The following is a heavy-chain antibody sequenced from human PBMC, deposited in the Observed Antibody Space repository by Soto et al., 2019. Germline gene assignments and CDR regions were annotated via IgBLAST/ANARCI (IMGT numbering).Heavy chain of an antibody. CDR2: ISAYNGNT. V-gene: IGHV1-18*01. D-gene: IGHD2-2*01. J-gene: IGHJ6*03. CDR3: ARVNEDIVVVPAAMGYYYYMDV. CDR1: GFAFTSNG. Sequence: GASVKVTCKDSGFAFTSNGISWGRQAPGQRLEWMGWISAYNGNTNYAQKLQGRVTMTTDTSTSAAYMELRSLRSDDTAVYYCARVNEDIVVVPAAMGYYYYMDVWGKGTTVTVSS.